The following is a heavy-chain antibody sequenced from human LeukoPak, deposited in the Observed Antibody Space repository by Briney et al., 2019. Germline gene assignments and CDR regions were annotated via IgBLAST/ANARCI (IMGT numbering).Heavy chain of an antibody. V-gene: IGHV4-59*01. D-gene: IGHD3-10*01. CDR3: ARVMVRGVPRYNWFDP. Sequence: SETLSLTCTVSGGSISSYYWSWIRQPPGKGLEWMGYIHYSGSTNYNPSLQSRVTISVDMSKNQFSLKLTSVTAADTAVYYCARVMVRGVPRYNWFDPWGQGTLVTVSS. CDR2: IHYSGST. CDR1: GGSISSYY. J-gene: IGHJ5*02.